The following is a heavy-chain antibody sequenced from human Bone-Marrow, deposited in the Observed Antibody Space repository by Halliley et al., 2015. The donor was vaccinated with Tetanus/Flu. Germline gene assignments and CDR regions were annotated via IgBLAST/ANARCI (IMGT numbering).Heavy chain of an antibody. CDR3: ARDFFDSTGYIDF. CDR1: GGSLDTFY. J-gene: IGHJ4*02. Sequence: TLSLTCAVSGGSLDTFYWSWIRQPPGKGLEWIGGIYYSWSTNYNPSLKSRLTISLDTSRNQYSLRRSSVTAADTAVYYCARDFFDSTGYIDFWGQGALVSVSS. V-gene: IGHV4-59*01. D-gene: IGHD3-22*01. CDR2: IYYSWST.